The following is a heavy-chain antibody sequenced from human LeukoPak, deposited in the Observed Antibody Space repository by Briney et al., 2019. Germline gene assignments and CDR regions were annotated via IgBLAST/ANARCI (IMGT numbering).Heavy chain of an antibody. Sequence: GRSLRLSCAASGFKFNDYAMHWVRQAPGKGLEWVAGISWNSGSVAHVDSVKGRFTISRDNSKNTLYLQMNSLRAEDTAVYYCANLPTGHDAFDIWGQGTMVTVSS. D-gene: IGHD1-14*01. V-gene: IGHV3-9*01. CDR3: ANLPTGHDAFDI. CDR2: ISWNSGSV. CDR1: GFKFNDYA. J-gene: IGHJ3*02.